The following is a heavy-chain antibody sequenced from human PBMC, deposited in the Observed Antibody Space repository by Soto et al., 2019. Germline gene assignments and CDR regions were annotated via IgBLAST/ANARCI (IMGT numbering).Heavy chain of an antibody. J-gene: IGHJ3*02. D-gene: IGHD3-22*01. CDR1: GYTFTNSG. V-gene: IGHV1-18*01. CDR2: IGAYNGHT. Sequence: ASVKVSCKASGYTFTNSGISWVRQAPGQGLEWMGWIGAYNGHTKYAQKLQGRVTMTTDTSTSTAYMELRSLKSDDTAVYFCAADNSGYLDSAFDIWGQGTAVTVSS. CDR3: AADNSGYLDSAFDI.